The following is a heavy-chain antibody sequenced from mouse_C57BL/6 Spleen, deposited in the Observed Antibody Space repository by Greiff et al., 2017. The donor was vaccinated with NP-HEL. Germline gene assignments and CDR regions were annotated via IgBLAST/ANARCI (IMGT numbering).Heavy chain of an antibody. CDR3: ARSEYYGSSSYYFDY. V-gene: IGHV1-19*01. Sequence: EVQLQQSGPVLVKPGASVKMSCKASGYTFTDYYMNWVKQSHGKSLEWIGVINPYNGGTSYNQKFKGKATLTVDKSSSTAYMELNSLTSEDAAVYYCARSEYYGSSSYYFDYWGQGTTLTVAS. CDR2: INPYNGGT. CDR1: GYTFTDYY. D-gene: IGHD1-1*01. J-gene: IGHJ2*01.